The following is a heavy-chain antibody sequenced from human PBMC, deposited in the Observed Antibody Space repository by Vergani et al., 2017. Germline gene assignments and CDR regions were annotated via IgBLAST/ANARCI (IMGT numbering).Heavy chain of an antibody. CDR1: GFTFSSYG. Sequence: QVQLVESGGGVVQPGRSLRLSCAASGFTFSSYGMHWVRQAPGKGLEWVAVISYDGSNKYYADSVKGRFTISRDNSKNTLYLQMNSLRAEDTAVYYCAKSPLPDYGSGSYYTPCYYYYMDVWGKGTTVTVSS. D-gene: IGHD3-10*01. V-gene: IGHV3-30*18. CDR2: ISYDGSNK. CDR3: AKSPLPDYGSGSYYTPCYYYYMDV. J-gene: IGHJ6*03.